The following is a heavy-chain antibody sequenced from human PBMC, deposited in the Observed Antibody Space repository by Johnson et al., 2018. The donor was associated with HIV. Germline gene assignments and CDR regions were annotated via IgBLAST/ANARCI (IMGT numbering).Heavy chain of an antibody. Sequence: VQLVESGGGLVQSGGSLRLSCAASGFTFSSYAMHWVRQAPGKGLEWVSVIYSGGSTYYADSVKGRFTISRDNSKNTLYLQMNSLSAEDTAVYYCSTGWIGDAFDIWGQGTLVTVSS. J-gene: IGHJ3*02. CDR1: GFTFSSYA. CDR2: IYSGGST. D-gene: IGHD5-12*01. V-gene: IGHV3-66*01. CDR3: STGWIGDAFDI.